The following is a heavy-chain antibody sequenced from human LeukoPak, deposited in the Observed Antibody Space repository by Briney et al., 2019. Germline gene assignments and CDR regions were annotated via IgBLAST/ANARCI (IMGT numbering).Heavy chain of an antibody. J-gene: IGHJ3*02. Sequence: PSETLSLTCTVSGGSISXXXYYWSWXRQPPGXXXXXXXXIYYSGSTYXXXXXXXXXTXSVDTSKNQFSLXLSSVTAADTAVYXXARGRLNGALRIYAFDIWGQGTMVTVSS. CDR2: IYYSGST. V-gene: IGHV4-30-4*01. D-gene: IGHD2/OR15-2a*01. CDR1: GGSISXXXYY. CDR3: ARGRLNGALRIYAFDI.